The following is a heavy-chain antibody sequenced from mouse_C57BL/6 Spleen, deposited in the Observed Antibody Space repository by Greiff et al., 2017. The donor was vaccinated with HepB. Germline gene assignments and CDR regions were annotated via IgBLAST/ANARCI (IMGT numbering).Heavy chain of an antibody. V-gene: IGHV1-82*01. D-gene: IGHD4-1*01. J-gene: IGHJ2*01. CDR3: ARGNWDGGDY. Sequence: QVQLKESGPELVKPGASVKISCKASGYAFSSSWMNWVKQRPGKGLEWIGRIYPGDGDTNYNGKFKGKATLTADKSSSTAYMQLSSLTSEDSAVYFCARGNWDGGDYWGQGTTLTVSS. CDR2: IYPGDGDT. CDR1: GYAFSSSW.